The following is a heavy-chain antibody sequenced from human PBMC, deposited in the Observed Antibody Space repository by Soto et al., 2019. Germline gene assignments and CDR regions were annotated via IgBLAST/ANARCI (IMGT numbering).Heavy chain of an antibody. D-gene: IGHD3-22*01. CDR3: ARDSGSSGYYFDFDY. V-gene: IGHV3-30-3*01. Sequence: GGSLRLSCAASGFTFSSYAMHWVRQAPGKGLEWVAVISYDGSNKYYADSVKGRFTISRDNSKNTLYLQMNSLRAEDTAVYYCARDSGSSGYYFDFDYWGQGTLVTVSS. CDR2: ISYDGSNK. J-gene: IGHJ4*02. CDR1: GFTFSSYA.